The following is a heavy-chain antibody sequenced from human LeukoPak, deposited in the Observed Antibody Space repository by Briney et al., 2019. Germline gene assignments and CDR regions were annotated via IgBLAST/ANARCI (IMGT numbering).Heavy chain of an antibody. V-gene: IGHV4-39*07. CDR2: INHSGST. CDR1: GGSISSSSYY. D-gene: IGHD7-27*01. CDR3: ARPGAWGSWFDP. J-gene: IGHJ5*02. Sequence: SETLSLTCTVSGGSISSSSYYWGWIRQPPGKGLEWIGEINHSGSTNYNPSLKSRVTISVDTSKNQFSLKLSSVTAADTAVYYCARPGAWGSWFDPWGQGTLVTVSS.